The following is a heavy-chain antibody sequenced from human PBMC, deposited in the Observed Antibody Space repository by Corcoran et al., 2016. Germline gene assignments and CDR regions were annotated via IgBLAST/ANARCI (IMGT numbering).Heavy chain of an antibody. CDR1: GYTFIDDF. V-gene: IGHV1-2*02. J-gene: IGHJ4*02. CDR2: INPNSGGT. D-gene: IGHD6-19*01. Sequence: QVQLVQSGAEVKKPGASVKVSCKASGYTFIDDFIHWVRQAPGQGLEWMGWINPNSGGTNYAQKFQGRVTLTRDTSISAAYMEFSSLRSDDTAVYYCARGVDAVACTTYFDSWGQGSLGTVSS. CDR3: ARGVDAVACTTYFDS.